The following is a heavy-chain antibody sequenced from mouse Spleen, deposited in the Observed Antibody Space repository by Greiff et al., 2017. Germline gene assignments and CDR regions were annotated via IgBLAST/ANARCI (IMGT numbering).Heavy chain of an antibody. J-gene: IGHJ3*01. CDR3: ARSAYYDYVMFAY. CDR1: GYTFTDYY. Sequence: EVQLQQSGPELVKPGASVKISCKASGYTFTDYYMNWVKQSHGKSLEWIGDINPNNGGTSYNQKFKGKATLTVDKSSSTAYMELRSLTSEDSAVYYCARSAYYDYVMFAYWGQGTLVTVSA. D-gene: IGHD2-4*01. V-gene: IGHV1-26*01. CDR2: INPNNGGT.